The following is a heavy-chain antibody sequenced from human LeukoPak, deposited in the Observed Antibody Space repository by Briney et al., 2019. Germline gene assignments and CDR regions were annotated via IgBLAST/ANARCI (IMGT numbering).Heavy chain of an antibody. CDR3: AKDWSLLRRAPCAFDI. CDR2: IKSKTDGGTT. Sequence: GGSLRLSCAASGFTFSNAWMSWVRQAPGKGLEWVGRIKSKTDGGTTDYAAPVKGRFTISRDDSKNTLYLQMNSLRAEDTAVYYCAKDWSLLRRAPCAFDIWGQGTMVTVSS. CDR1: GFTFSNAW. J-gene: IGHJ3*02. V-gene: IGHV3-15*01. D-gene: IGHD3-3*01.